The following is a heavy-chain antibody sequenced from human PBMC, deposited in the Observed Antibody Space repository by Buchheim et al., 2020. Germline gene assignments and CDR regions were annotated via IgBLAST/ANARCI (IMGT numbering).Heavy chain of an antibody. J-gene: IGHJ4*02. D-gene: IGHD6-19*01. CDR2: IYYSGST. CDR3: ARVLTVAGTFTFDY. V-gene: IGHV4-59*01. Sequence: QVQLQESGPELVKPSETLSLTCTVSGGSISTYYWSWIRQPPGKGLEWIGFIYYSGSTSYNPSLKSRVTISVDTSKNQFSLKLSSVTPADTAVYYCARVLTVAGTFTFDYWGQGTL. CDR1: GGSISTYY.